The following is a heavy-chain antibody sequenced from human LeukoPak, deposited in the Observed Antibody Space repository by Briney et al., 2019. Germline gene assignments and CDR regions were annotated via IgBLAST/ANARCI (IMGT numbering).Heavy chain of an antibody. Sequence: VASVKVSCKASGGTFSSYAISWVRQAPGQGLEWMGRIIPIFGTANYAQKFQGRVTITTDESTSTAYMELSRLRSDDTAVYYCARRVCSSTSCYGPDYWGQGTLVTVSS. J-gene: IGHJ4*02. CDR1: GGTFSSYA. D-gene: IGHD2-2*01. V-gene: IGHV1-69*05. CDR3: ARRVCSSTSCYGPDY. CDR2: IIPIFGTA.